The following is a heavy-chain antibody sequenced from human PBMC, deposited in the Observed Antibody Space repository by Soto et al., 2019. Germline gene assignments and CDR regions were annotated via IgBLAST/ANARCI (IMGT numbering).Heavy chain of an antibody. V-gene: IGHV5-10-1*01. CDR2: IDPSDSQT. D-gene: IGHD3-22*01. CDR3: ARQIYDSDTGPNFQYYFDS. J-gene: IGHJ4*02. Sequence: HVDSLKISCKGSGYSFTSYWITWVRQKPGKGLEWMGRIDPSDSQTYYSPSFRGHVTISVTKSITTVFLQWSSLRASDTAMYYCARQIYDSDTGPNFQYYFDSWGQGTPVTVSS. CDR1: GYSFTSYW.